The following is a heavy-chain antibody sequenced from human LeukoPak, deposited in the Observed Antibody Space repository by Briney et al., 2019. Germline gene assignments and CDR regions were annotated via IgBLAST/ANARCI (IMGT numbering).Heavy chain of an antibody. J-gene: IGHJ3*02. V-gene: IGHV3-30*04. CDR3: ARSHEYSSSWYAYAFDI. D-gene: IGHD6-13*01. Sequence: PGGSLRLSCTASGFTFSSYAMHWVRQAPGKGLEWVAVISYDGSNKYYADSVKGRFTISRDNSKNTLYLQMNSLRAEDTAVYYCARSHEYSSSWYAYAFDIWGQGTMVTVSS. CDR1: GFTFSSYA. CDR2: ISYDGSNK.